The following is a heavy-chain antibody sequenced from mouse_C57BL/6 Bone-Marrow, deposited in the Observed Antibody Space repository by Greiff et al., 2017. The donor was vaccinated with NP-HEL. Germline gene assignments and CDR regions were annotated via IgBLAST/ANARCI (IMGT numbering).Heavy chain of an antibody. CDR1: GYTFTSYW. CDR3: ARECYGSSFYWYFDV. V-gene: IGHV1-52*01. D-gene: IGHD1-1*01. CDR2: IDPSDSET. Sequence: QVQLQQPGAELVRPGSSVKLSCKASGYTFTSYWMHWVKQRPIQGLEWIGNIDPSDSETHYNQKFKDKATLTVDKSSSTAYMQLSSLTSEDSAVYYCARECYGSSFYWYFDVWGTGTTVTVSS. J-gene: IGHJ1*03.